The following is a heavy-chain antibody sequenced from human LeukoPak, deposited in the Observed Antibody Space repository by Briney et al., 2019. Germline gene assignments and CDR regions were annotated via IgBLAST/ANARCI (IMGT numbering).Heavy chain of an antibody. CDR3: ARGGRQGTGDY. D-gene: IGHD1-14*01. CDR1: GFTLSDYY. CDR2: IKQDGSER. Sequence: PGRSLRLSCMASGFTLSDYYMIWVRQTPGKGLEWVANIKQDGSERNYVGSVKGRFTISRDNAKNSLYLQMNSLSAEDTAVYYCARGGRQGTGDYWGQGTLVTVSS. J-gene: IGHJ4*02. V-gene: IGHV3-7*05.